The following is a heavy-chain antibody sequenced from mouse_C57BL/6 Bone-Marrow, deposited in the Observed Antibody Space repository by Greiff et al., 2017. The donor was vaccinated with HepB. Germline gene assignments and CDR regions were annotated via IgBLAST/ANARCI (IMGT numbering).Heavy chain of an antibody. V-gene: IGHV5-4*01. Sequence: DVHLVESGGGLVKPGGSLKLSCAASGFTFSSYAMSWVRQTPEKRLEWVATISDGGSYTYYPDNVKGRFTIARDNAKNNLYLQMSHLKSEDTAMYYCARDGPGYWGQGTTLTVSS. CDR1: GFTFSSYA. CDR3: ARDGPGY. J-gene: IGHJ2*01. CDR2: ISDGGSYT.